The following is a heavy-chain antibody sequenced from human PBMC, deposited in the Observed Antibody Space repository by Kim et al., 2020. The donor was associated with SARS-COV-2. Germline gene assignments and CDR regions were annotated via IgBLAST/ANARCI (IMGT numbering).Heavy chain of an antibody. CDR3: ARDSMITLGGGIDY. D-gene: IGHD3-16*01. CDR1: GDTISSGDYY. CDR2: ISYAGST. Sequence: SETLSLTCTVSGDTISSGDYYWSWIRQSPKLGLEWIGYISYAGSTYYNPSLKTRATVSIDTSKDHFSLRLSSVTAADTAVYYCARDSMITLGGGIDYWGQGILVTVSS. J-gene: IGHJ4*02. V-gene: IGHV4-30-4*01.